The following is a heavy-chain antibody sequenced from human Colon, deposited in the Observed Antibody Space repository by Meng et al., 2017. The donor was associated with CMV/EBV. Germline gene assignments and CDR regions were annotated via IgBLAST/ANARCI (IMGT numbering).Heavy chain of an antibody. D-gene: IGHD1-26*01. Sequence: SVKVSCKASRDTFNNYAFTWVRQAPGQGLEWLGGIVPIVSRTNYAQKFQGRVTITADKSTSTAYMELSSLRSEDTALYFCATGGAAQSSTNRNHFDYWGQGTLVTVSS. CDR2: IVPIVSRT. J-gene: IGHJ4*02. V-gene: IGHV1-69*10. CDR1: RDTFNNYA. CDR3: ATGGAAQSSTNRNHFDY.